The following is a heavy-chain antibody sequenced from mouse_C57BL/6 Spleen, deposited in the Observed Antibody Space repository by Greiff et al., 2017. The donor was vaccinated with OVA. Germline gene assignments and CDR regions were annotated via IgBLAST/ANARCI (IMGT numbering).Heavy chain of an antibody. CDR3: AGYDYYFDY. V-gene: IGHV3-6*01. Sequence: EVKVEESGPGLVKPSQSLSLTCSVTGYSITSGYYWNWIRQFPGNKLEWMGYISYDGSNNYNPSLKNRISITRDTSKNQFFLKLNSVTTEDTATYYCAGYDYYFDYWGQGTTLTVSS. CDR2: ISYDGSN. J-gene: IGHJ2*01. CDR1: GYSITSGYY. D-gene: IGHD2-2*01.